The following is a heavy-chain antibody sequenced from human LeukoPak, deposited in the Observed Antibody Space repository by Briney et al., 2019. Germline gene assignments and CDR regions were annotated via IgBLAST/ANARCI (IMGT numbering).Heavy chain of an antibody. Sequence: SETLSLTCTVSGGSISSYYWSWIRQPPGKGLEWIGYIYYGGSTNYNPSLKSRVTISVDTSKNQFSLKLSSVTAADTAVYHCARANPSYRYYGMDVWGQGTTVTVSS. J-gene: IGHJ6*02. CDR3: ARANPSYRYYGMDV. D-gene: IGHD1-14*01. CDR1: GGSISSYY. CDR2: IYYGGST. V-gene: IGHV4-59*01.